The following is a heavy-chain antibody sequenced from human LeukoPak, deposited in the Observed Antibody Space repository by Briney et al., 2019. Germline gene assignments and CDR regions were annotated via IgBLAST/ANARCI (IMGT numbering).Heavy chain of an antibody. D-gene: IGHD3-10*01. V-gene: IGHV5-10-1*01. CDR2: IDPSDSYT. J-gene: IGHJ4*02. CDR3: ARLGGGTFEY. CDR1: GYNFTSSW. Sequence: GESLKISCKGSGYNFTSSWISWVRQMPGKGLEWMGRIDPSDSYTNYSPSFQGHVTISADKSASSAYLQWSSLKASDTAMYYWARLGGGTFEYWAQEPLVTVSS.